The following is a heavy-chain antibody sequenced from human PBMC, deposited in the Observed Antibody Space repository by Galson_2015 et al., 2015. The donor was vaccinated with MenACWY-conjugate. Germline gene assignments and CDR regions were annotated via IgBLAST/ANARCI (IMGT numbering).Heavy chain of an antibody. Sequence: ETLSLTCTVSGGSISSSSYYWGWIRQPPGKGLEWIGSIYYSGSTYYNPSLKSRVTISVDTSKNQFSLKLSSVTAADTAVYYCASDYGGNSGYFQHWGQGTLVTVSS. D-gene: IGHD4-23*01. CDR3: ASDYGGNSGYFQH. J-gene: IGHJ1*01. CDR1: GGSISSSSYY. V-gene: IGHV4-39*01. CDR2: IYYSGST.